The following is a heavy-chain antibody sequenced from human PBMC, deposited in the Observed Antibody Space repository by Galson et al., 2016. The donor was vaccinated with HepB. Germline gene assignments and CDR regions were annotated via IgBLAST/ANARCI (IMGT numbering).Heavy chain of an antibody. CDR2: ISGSGGNT. CDR3: ALDRCSGISCYFDH. CDR1: GFTFSYYA. V-gene: IGHV3-23*01. J-gene: IGHJ4*02. Sequence: SLRLSCAASGFTFSYYAMTWVRQAPGKGLEWVSAISGSGGNTYYTDSVKGRFTISRDNSKNLLYLQMNSLRAEDTAVYFCALDRCSGISCYFDHWGQGTLDTVSS. D-gene: IGHD2-15*01.